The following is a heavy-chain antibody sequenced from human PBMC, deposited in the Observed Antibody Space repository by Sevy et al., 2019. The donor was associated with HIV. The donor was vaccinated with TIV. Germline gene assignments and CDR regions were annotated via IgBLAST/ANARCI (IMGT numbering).Heavy chain of an antibody. CDR3: SRLPQWLGPSFDS. Sequence: SETLSLTCTVSGGSMRSSHYWGWIRQSPGKGLEWIGSIYNGGNTYYNPSLKTRTIISVDTSINQFFLRLTSVTAADTAVYYWSRLPQWLGPSFDSWGQGTLVTVSS. J-gene: IGHJ4*02. D-gene: IGHD6-19*01. V-gene: IGHV4-39*01. CDR1: GGSMRSSHY. CDR2: IYNGGNT.